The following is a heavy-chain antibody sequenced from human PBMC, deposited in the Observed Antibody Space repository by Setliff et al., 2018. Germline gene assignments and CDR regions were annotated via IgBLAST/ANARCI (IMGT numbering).Heavy chain of an antibody. J-gene: IGHJ4*02. Sequence: LRLSCAGSGFTFSSYEMNWVRQAPGKGLEWVSAISGSGGSTYYADSVKGRFTISRDNSKNTLYLQMNSLKTEDTAVYYCITLRKYSINWYWGEWGQGTLVTVSS. CDR2: ISGSGGST. CDR3: ITLRKYSINWYWGE. V-gene: IGHV3-23*01. CDR1: GFTFSSYE. D-gene: IGHD6-13*01.